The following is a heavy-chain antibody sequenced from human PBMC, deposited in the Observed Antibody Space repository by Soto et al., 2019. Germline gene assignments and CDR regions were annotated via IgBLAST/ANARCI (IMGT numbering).Heavy chain of an antibody. J-gene: IGHJ4*02. Sequence: PSETLSLTCPVSGESVSSGTYFWSWIRQPPGKGLEWIGYVYYSGSTNYNPTLKSRLTISVDTSKNQFSLKLSSVTAADTAVYYCARRVRYSYGSYFDYWGQGTLVTVSS. D-gene: IGHD5-18*01. V-gene: IGHV4-61*01. CDR3: ARRVRYSYGSYFDY. CDR2: VYYSGST. CDR1: GESVSSGTYF.